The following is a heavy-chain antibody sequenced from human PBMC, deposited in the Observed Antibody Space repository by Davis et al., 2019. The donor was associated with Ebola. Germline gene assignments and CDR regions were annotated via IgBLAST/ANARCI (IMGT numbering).Heavy chain of an antibody. Sequence: SLKISCAASGFTFGHYAMHWVRQAPGKGLEWVSGIGWNSGNIGYAGSVKGRFTISRDNAKNSLYLQMNSLRAEDTALYYCAKDITMIGKYYFDYWGQGTLVTVSS. CDR3: AKDITMIGKYYFDY. CDR1: GFTFGHYA. V-gene: IGHV3-9*01. J-gene: IGHJ4*02. D-gene: IGHD3-22*01. CDR2: IGWNSGNI.